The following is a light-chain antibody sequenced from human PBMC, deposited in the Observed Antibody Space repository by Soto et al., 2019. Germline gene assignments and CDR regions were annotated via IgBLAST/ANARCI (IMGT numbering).Light chain of an antibody. CDR2: LNSDGSH. CDR1: SGHSTYA. CDR3: QTWGTGINWV. Sequence: QPVLTQSPSASASLGASVKLTCTLNSGHSTYAIAWHQQQPEKGPRYLMKLNSDGSHSKGDGIPDRFSGSSSGAERYLTISSLQSEDEADYYCQTWGTGINWVFGGGTQLTVL. J-gene: IGLJ3*02. V-gene: IGLV4-69*01.